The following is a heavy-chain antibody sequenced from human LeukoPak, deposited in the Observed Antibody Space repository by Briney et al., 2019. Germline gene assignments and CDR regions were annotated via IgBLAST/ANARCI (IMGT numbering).Heavy chain of an antibody. D-gene: IGHD2-2*01. J-gene: IGHJ4*02. V-gene: IGHV1-69*05. Sequence: SVKVSCKASGGTFSSYAISWVRRAPGQGLEWMGGIIPIFGTANYAQKFQGRVTITTDESTSTAYMELSSLRSEDTAVYYCARLVGYCSSTSCLDFDYWGQGTLVTVSS. CDR3: ARLVGYCSSTSCLDFDY. CDR2: IIPIFGTA. CDR1: GGTFSSYA.